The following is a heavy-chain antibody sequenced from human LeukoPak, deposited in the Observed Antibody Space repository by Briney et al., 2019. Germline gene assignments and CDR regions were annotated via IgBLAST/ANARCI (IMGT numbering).Heavy chain of an antibody. CDR1: GFTLSRYW. J-gene: IGHJ6*03. CDR2: IKQDGSEK. V-gene: IGHV3-7*01. CDR3: TRDVTIAARPYYYYYYMDV. Sequence: GGSLRLSCAASGFTLSRYWMSWVRQAPGKGLEWVANIKQDGSEKYYVDSVKGRFTISRDNAKNSLYLQVNSLRAEDTAIYYCTRDVTIAARPYYYYYYMDVWGKGTTVTVSS. D-gene: IGHD6-6*01.